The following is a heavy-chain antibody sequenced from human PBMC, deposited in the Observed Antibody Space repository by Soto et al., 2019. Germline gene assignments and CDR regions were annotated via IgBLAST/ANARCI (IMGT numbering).Heavy chain of an antibody. J-gene: IGHJ6*02. CDR2: IIPILGTA. CDR1: GGTFSSYA. D-gene: IGHD3-22*01. CDR3: AREDYYDSSGYHKTPRYYYGMDV. Sequence: ASVKVSCNASGGTFSSYAISWVRQAPGQGLEWMGGIIPILGTANYAQKFQGRVTITADESTSTAYMELSSLRSEDTAVYYCAREDYYDSSGYHKTPRYYYGMDVWGQGTTVTVSS. V-gene: IGHV1-69*13.